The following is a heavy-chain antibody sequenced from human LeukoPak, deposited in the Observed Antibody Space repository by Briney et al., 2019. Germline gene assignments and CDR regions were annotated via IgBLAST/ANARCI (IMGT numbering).Heavy chain of an antibody. CDR1: GYSFTSYW. J-gene: IGHJ4*02. V-gene: IGHV5-51*01. CDR2: IYPGDSDT. Sequence: GESLKISCKGSGYSFTSYWIGWVRQMPGKGLGWMGIIYPGDSDTRYSPSFQGQVTISADKSISTAYLQWSSLKASDTAMYYCATLYSSSWNPLDYWGQGTLVTVSS. D-gene: IGHD6-13*01. CDR3: ATLYSSSWNPLDY.